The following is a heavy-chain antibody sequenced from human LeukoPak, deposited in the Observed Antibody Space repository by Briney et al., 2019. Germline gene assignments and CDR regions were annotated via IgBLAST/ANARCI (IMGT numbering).Heavy chain of an antibody. CDR1: GGSISSYY. Sequence: SETLSLTCTVSGGSISSYYWSWIRQPPGKGLEWIGYIYYSGSTNYNPSLKSRVTISVDTSKNQFSLKLSSVTAADTAVYYCARVGYSNGNWFDPWGQGTLVTVSS. CDR3: ARVGYSNGNWFDP. J-gene: IGHJ5*02. V-gene: IGHV4-59*01. CDR2: IYYSGST. D-gene: IGHD6-19*01.